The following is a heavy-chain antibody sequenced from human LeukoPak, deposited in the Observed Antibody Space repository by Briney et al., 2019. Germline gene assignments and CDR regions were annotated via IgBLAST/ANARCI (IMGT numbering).Heavy chain of an antibody. CDR2: IYYSGST. V-gene: IGHV4-31*03. CDR3: ARGRTYNYDSTHLDY. Sequence: SQTLSLTCTVSGGSISSGGYYWSWIRQHPGKGLEWIGYIYYSGSTYYNPSLKSRVTISVDTSKNQFSLKLSFVTAADTAVYYCARGRTYNYDSTHLDYWGQGTLVTVSS. D-gene: IGHD3-22*01. CDR1: GGSISSGGYY. J-gene: IGHJ4*02.